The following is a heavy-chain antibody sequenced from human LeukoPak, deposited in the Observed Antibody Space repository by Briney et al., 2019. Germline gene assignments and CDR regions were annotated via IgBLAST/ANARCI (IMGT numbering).Heavy chain of an antibody. J-gene: IGHJ4*02. CDR2: IKHDGSEK. CDR1: GFTFSHYW. V-gene: IGHV3-7*01. CDR3: VQVRGFGELLSE. Sequence: GGSLRPSCAASGFTFSHYWMTWVRQAPGEGLEWVANIKHDGSEKNYVDSVKGRFAISRDNAKSSLDLQMNSLRVEDTAIYYCVQVRGFGELLSEWGQGTLVIVSS. D-gene: IGHD3-10*01.